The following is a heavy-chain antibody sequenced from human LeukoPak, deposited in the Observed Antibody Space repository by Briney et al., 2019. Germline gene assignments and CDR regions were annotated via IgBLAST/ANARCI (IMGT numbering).Heavy chain of an antibody. D-gene: IGHD6-19*01. J-gene: IGHJ4*02. V-gene: IGHV4-59*08. CDR1: GGSISSYY. CDR2: IYYSGST. Sequence: SETLSLTCTVSGGSISSYYWSWIRQPPGKGLEWIGYIYYSGSTNYNPPLKSRVTISVDTSKNQFSLKLSSVTAADTAVYYCASESGWYRGYFDYWGQGTLVTVSS. CDR3: ASESGWYRGYFDY.